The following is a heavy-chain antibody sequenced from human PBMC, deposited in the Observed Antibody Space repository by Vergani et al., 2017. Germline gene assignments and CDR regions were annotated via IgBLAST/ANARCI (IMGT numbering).Heavy chain of an antibody. CDR3: ARGYYDSSGYYSYYFDF. V-gene: IGHV1-69*13. CDR1: GGTFSSYA. D-gene: IGHD3-22*01. J-gene: IGHJ4*02. CDR2: IIPIFGTA. Sequence: QVQLVQSGAEVKKPGSSVKVSCKASGGTFSSYAISWVRQAPGQGLEWMGRIIPIFGTANYAQKFQGRVTITADESTSTAYMELSSLRSEDTAVYYCARGYYDSSGYYSYYFDFWGQGTLVTVSS.